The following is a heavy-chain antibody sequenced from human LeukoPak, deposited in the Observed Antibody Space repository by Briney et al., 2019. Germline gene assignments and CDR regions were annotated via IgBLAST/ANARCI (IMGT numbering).Heavy chain of an antibody. D-gene: IGHD5-18*01. V-gene: IGHV4-28*05. J-gene: IGHJ3*02. Sequence: SDTLSLTCAVSGYSISSSNWWGWMRQPPGKGLEWIGYIHYSGTIYYNPSLKSRVTMSVDTSKNQFSPKLSSVTAVDTAVYYCARNSGYSYGGFDIWGQGTMVTVSS. CDR3: ARNSGYSYGGFDI. CDR2: IHYSGTI. CDR1: GYSISSSNW.